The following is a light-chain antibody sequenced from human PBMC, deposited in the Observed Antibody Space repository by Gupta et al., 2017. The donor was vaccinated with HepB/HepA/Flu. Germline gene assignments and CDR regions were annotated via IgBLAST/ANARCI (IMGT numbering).Light chain of an antibody. CDR2: GAS. V-gene: IGKV3-15*01. CDR3: QQYSNGPPMCS. Sequence: EIVMTQSPATLSVSPGERATLSCRASQSVSSNLAWYQQKPGQAPRLLIYGASTRATGIPARFSGSGSGTDFTLTISSLQSEDFAVYYCQQYSNGPPMCSFGQGTRLEIK. CDR1: QSVSSN. J-gene: IGKJ2*04.